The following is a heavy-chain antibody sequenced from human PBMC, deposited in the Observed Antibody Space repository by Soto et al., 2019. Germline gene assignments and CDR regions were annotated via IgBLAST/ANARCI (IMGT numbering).Heavy chain of an antibody. D-gene: IGHD6-19*01. CDR1: GYTFTSYA. Sequence: QVQLVQSGAEVKKPGASVKVSCKASGYTFTSYAMHWVRQAPGQRLEWMGWINAGNGNTKYSQKFQGRVTITRYTSASTAYMELSSLRSEDTAVYYCARGLAPYYFDYWGQGTLVTVSS. CDR3: ARGLAPYYFDY. J-gene: IGHJ4*02. V-gene: IGHV1-3*01. CDR2: INAGNGNT.